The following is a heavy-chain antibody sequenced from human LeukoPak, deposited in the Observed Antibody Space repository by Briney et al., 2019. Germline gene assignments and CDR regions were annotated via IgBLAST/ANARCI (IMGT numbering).Heavy chain of an antibody. CDR1: GFTFTSYS. D-gene: IGHD3-22*01. V-gene: IGHV1-46*01. CDR2: INPSGSIT. Sequence: ASVKVSCKASGFTFTSYSMQWVRQAPGQRLEWMGIINPSGSITSYTQKFQGRVTITRDTSTSTVYMELSRLRSDDTAVYYCARGDMIVADRWYFDYWGQGTLVTVSS. CDR3: ARGDMIVADRWYFDY. J-gene: IGHJ4*02.